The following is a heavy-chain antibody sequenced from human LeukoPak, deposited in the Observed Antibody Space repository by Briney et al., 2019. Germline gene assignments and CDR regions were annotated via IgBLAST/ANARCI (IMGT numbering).Heavy chain of an antibody. CDR2: IYYSGST. CDR1: GGSISSYY. CDR3: ARDSLYSSGWAFDY. V-gene: IGHV4-59*01. J-gene: IGHJ4*02. Sequence: SDTLSLTCTVSGGSISSYYWSWIRQPPGKGLEWIGYIYYSGSTNYNPSLKSRVPISVDTSKNQFSLKLSSVTAADTAVYYCARDSLYSSGWAFDYWGQGTLVTVSS. D-gene: IGHD6-19*01.